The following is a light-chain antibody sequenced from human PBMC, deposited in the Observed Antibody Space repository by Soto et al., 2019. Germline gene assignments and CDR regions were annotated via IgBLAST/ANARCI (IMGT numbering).Light chain of an antibody. CDR1: QSISSW. V-gene: IGKV1-5*01. CDR3: QQSYSTPRT. J-gene: IGKJ1*01. CDR2: DAS. Sequence: DIQMTQSPSTLSASAGDRVTITCRASQSISSWLAWYQQKPGKAPKLLIYDASSLESGVPSRFSGSGSGTEFTLTISSLQPEDFATYYCQQSYSTPRTFGQGTKVDIK.